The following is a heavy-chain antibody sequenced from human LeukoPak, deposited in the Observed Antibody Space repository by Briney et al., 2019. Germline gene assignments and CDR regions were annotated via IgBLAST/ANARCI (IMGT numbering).Heavy chain of an antibody. CDR1: GFPFRSYE. Sequence: PGGSLRLSCGASGFPFRSYEMNWVRQPPGKGLEWIGYIYYSGSTNYNPSLKSRVTISVDTSKNQFSLKLSSVTAADTAVYYCARVQWAFDYWGQGTLVTVSS. D-gene: IGHD2-8*01. CDR2: IYYSGST. V-gene: IGHV4-59*01. CDR3: ARVQWAFDY. J-gene: IGHJ4*02.